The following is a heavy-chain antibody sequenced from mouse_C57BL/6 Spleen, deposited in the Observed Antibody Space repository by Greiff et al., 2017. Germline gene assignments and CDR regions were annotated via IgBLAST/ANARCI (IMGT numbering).Heavy chain of an antibody. V-gene: IGHV1-61*01. CDR3: ARGSDDPNYFDY. CDR2: IYPSDSET. Sequence: QVQLQQPGAELVRPGSSVKLSCKASGYTFTSYWMDWVKQRPGQGLEWIGNIYPSDSETHYNQKFKDKATLTVDKSSSTAYMQLSSLTSEDSAVYYCARGSDDPNYFDYWGQGTTLTVSS. J-gene: IGHJ2*01. CDR1: GYTFTSYW. D-gene: IGHD2-3*01.